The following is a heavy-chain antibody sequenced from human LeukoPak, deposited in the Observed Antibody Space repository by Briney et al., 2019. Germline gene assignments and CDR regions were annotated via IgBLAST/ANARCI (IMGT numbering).Heavy chain of an antibody. CDR3: ARGGTMTCNWFDP. D-gene: IGHD4-17*01. V-gene: IGHV1-69*06. CDR1: GGTFSSYA. Sequence: SVKVSCKASGGTFSSYAISWVRQAPGQGLEWMGGIIPIFDTANYAQKFQGRVTITADKSTSTAYMELSSLRSEDTAVYYCARGGTMTCNWFDPWGQGTLVTVSS. CDR2: IIPIFDTA. J-gene: IGHJ5*02.